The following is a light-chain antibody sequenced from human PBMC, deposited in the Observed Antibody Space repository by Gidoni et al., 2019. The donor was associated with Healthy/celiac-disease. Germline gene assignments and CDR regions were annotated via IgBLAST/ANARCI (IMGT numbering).Light chain of an antibody. V-gene: IGKV3-11*01. CDR3: QQRSNWPPS. J-gene: IGKJ4*01. Sequence: EIVLTQSPATLSLSPGERATLSCRASQSVSRYLAWYQQKPGQAPRLRIYDASNRATCIPARFSGSGSGTDFTLTISSLEPEDFAVYYCQQRSNWPPSFGGGTKVEIK. CDR2: DAS. CDR1: QSVSRY.